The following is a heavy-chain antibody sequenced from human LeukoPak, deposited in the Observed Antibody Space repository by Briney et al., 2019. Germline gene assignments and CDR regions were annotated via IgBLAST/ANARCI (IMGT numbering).Heavy chain of an antibody. Sequence: ASVKVSCKTSGYSFTNYGITWVRQAPGQGLEWMGWISGYNSKSFYAQNFQGRVTMTTDTSTSTVYMELSRLRSDDTAVYYCARSLYSGSYYRFGYWGQGTLVTVSS. CDR3: ARSLYSGSYYRFGY. J-gene: IGHJ4*02. CDR1: GYSFTNYG. D-gene: IGHD1-26*01. CDR2: ISGYNSKS. V-gene: IGHV1-18*01.